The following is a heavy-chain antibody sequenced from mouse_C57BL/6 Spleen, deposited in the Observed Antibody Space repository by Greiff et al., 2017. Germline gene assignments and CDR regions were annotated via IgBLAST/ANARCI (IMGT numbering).Heavy chain of an antibody. J-gene: IGHJ4*01. CDR3: TRSGVRDAMDY. CDR1: GYTFTDYE. V-gene: IGHV1-15*01. D-gene: IGHD2-14*01. Sequence: VQLQQSGAELVRPGASVTLSCKASGYTFTDYEMHWVKQTPVHGLEWIGAIDPETGGTAYNQKFKGKAILAADKSSSTAYMELRSLTSEDSAVYDCTRSGVRDAMDYWGQGTSVTVSS. CDR2: IDPETGGT.